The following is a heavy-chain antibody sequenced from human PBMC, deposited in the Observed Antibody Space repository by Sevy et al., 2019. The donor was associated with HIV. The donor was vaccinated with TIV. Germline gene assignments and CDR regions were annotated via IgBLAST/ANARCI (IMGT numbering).Heavy chain of an antibody. CDR1: GFTVSNNY. Sequence: GGSLRLSCAASGFTVSNNYISWVRQAPGKGLEWVSVIYSGGNTYYADSVKGRFTISRDNSKNTVYLQINSLRTEDTALYYCAKNTAAAGTGGFDYWGQGTLVTVSS. CDR3: AKNTAAAGTGGFDY. J-gene: IGHJ4*02. D-gene: IGHD6-13*01. V-gene: IGHV3-66*02. CDR2: IYSGGNT.